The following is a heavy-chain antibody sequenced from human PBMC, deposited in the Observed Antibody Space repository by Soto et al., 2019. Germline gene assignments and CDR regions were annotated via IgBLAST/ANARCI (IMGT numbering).Heavy chain of an antibody. CDR3: AKDWRFAYSSSPYDY. CDR2: ISGSGGST. D-gene: IGHD6-6*01. CDR1: GFTFSSYA. Sequence: GGSLRLSCAASGFTFSSYALSWVRQAPGKGLEWVSAISGSGGSTYYADSVKGRFTISRDNSKNTLYLQMNSLSAEDTAVYYCAKDWRFAYSSSPYDYWGQGTLVTVSS. V-gene: IGHV3-23*01. J-gene: IGHJ4*02.